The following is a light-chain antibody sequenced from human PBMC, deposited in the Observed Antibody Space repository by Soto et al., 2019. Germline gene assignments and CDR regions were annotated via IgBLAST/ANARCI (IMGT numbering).Light chain of an antibody. Sequence: QSVLTQPASVSGSPGQSITISCTWTSSDIGHYDYVSWYQQHPGKAPKLMIYHVTYRPSGVSNRYSGSKSGNSASLTISELQDHEEADYYSWSLKSSHSHVFDSGTKVT. CDR3: WSLKSSHSHV. V-gene: IGLV2-14*03. J-gene: IGLJ1*01. CDR1: SSDIGHYDY. CDR2: HVT.